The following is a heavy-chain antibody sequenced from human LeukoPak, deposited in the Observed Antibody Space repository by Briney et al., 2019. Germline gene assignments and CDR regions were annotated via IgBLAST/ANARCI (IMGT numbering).Heavy chain of an antibody. CDR2: VSNEAENTR. D-gene: IGHD3-22*01. CDR1: GFTFSAYA. J-gene: IGHJ4*02. Sequence: GRSLRLSCAASGFTFSAYALHWVRQAPGKGLEWVAVVSNEAENTRHYVDSVKGRFTISRDNSKNTVYLQMDSLRAEDTAVYYCAKDNSYITMIVVVITHFDYWGQGTLVTVSS. CDR3: AKDNSYITMIVVVITHFDY. V-gene: IGHV3-30*04.